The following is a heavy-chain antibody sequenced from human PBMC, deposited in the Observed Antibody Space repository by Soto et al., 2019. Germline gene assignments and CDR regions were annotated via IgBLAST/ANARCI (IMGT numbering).Heavy chain of an antibody. CDR3: ARDRMEFYYDSSGYSD. Sequence: QVQLQQWGAGLLKPSETLSLTCAVYGGSFSGYYWSWIRQPPGKGLEWIGYIYYSGSTNYNPSLKSRVTISVDTSKNQFSLKLSSVTAADTAVYYCARDRMEFYYDSSGYSDWGQGTLVTVSS. CDR2: IYYSGST. D-gene: IGHD3-22*01. CDR1: GGSFSGYY. V-gene: IGHV4-34*11. J-gene: IGHJ4*02.